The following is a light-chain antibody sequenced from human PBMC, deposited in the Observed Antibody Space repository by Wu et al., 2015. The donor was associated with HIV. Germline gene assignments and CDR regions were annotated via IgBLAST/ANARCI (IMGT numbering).Light chain of an antibody. V-gene: IGKV3-20*01. J-gene: IGKJ1*01. Sequence: ENVLTQSPGTLPVSPGERVTLSCKASQSVTSNYLAWYQHKPGQPPKLLISQASTRAADIPDRFSGTGSGTDFTLTIRRLQPEDIAVYYCQFYSSALRTFGQGTKVEFK. CDR2: QAS. CDR3: QFYSSALRT. CDR1: QSVTSNY.